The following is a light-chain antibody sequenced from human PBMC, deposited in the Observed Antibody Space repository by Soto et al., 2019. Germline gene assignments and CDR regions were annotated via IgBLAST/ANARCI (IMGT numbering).Light chain of an antibody. CDR3: CSYAGNYTSV. CDR1: SSDVGTYNY. CDR2: DVS. Sequence: QSSLTQPRSVSGSPGQSGTISCTGTSSDVGTYNYVSWYQQHPGKAPKLMIYDVSQRPSGVPDRFSGSKSGNTASLTISGLQAEDESDYYCCSYAGNYTSVFGGGTQLTVL. V-gene: IGLV2-11*01. J-gene: IGLJ2*01.